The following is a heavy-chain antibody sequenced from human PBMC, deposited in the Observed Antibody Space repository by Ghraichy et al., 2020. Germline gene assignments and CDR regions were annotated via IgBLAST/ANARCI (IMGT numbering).Heavy chain of an antibody. CDR1: GFTFSGSA. J-gene: IGHJ4*02. D-gene: IGHD2/OR15-2a*01. V-gene: IGHV3-73*01. CDR2: IRSKANSYAT. CDR3: TRLDPNSKIGRNG. Sequence: GGSLRLSCAASGFTFSGSAMHWVRQASGKGLEWVGRIRSKANSYATAYAASVKGRFTISRDDSKNTAYLQMNSLKTEDTAVYYCTRLDPNSKIGRNGWGQGTLVTVSS.